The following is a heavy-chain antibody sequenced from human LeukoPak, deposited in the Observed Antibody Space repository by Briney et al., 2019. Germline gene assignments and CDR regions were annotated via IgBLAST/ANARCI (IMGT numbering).Heavy chain of an antibody. Sequence: SETLSLTCAVYGGSFSGYYWSWIRQLPGKGLEWIGEINHSGSTNYNPSLKSRVTISVDTSKNQFSLKLSSVTAADTAVYYCARERRATVTTVAFDIWGQGTMVTVSS. CDR3: ARERRATVTTVAFDI. CDR2: INHSGST. J-gene: IGHJ3*02. D-gene: IGHD4-17*01. V-gene: IGHV4-34*01. CDR1: GGSFSGYY.